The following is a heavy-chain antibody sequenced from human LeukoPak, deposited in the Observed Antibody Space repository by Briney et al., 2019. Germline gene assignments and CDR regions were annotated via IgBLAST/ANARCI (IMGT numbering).Heavy chain of an antibody. V-gene: IGHV4-59*12. CDR2: IYHSGST. CDR1: GGSISSYY. Sequence: NTSETLSLSCTVSGGSISSYYWSWIRQPPGKGLEWIGYIYHSGSTYYNPSLKSRVTISVDRSKNQFSLKLSSVTAADTAVYYCARGASGGYDWDLDYWGQGTLVTVSS. D-gene: IGHD5-12*01. CDR3: ARGASGGYDWDLDY. J-gene: IGHJ4*02.